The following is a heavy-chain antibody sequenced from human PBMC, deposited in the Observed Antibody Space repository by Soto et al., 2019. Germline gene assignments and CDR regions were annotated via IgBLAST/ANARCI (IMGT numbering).Heavy chain of an antibody. CDR2: MNPNSGNT. CDR1: GFGITCND. D-gene: IGHD4-17*01. V-gene: IGHV1-8*01. Sequence: ASVEPTSKASGFGITCNDIKWVRQATGQGLEWMGWMNPNSGNTGYAQKFQGRVTMTRNTSISTAYMELSSLRAEDTAVYYCAXRIYGDPPYYYCYMDVWGKGTRSPSP. J-gene: IGHJ6*03. CDR3: AXRIYGDPPYYYCYMDV.